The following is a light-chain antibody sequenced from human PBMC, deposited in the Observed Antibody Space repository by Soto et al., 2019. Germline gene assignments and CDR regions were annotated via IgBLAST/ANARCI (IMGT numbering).Light chain of an antibody. CDR1: QSVSNN. Sequence: EIVMTQSPATLSVSPGERATLSCGASQSVSNNLAWYQQKPAQAPRLLIYGASTRATGIPARFSGSGSGTEFTLTISGLQSEDFALYYCQQYNDWPFTFGPGTKVDIK. V-gene: IGKV3-15*01. J-gene: IGKJ3*01. CDR3: QQYNDWPFT. CDR2: GAS.